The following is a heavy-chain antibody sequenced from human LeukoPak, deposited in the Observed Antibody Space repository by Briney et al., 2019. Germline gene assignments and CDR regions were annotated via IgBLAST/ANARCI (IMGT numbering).Heavy chain of an antibody. J-gene: IGHJ4*02. Sequence: GGSLRLSCAASGFNFSSHDMNWVRQAPRKGLEWVSSITSSSSYIYYADSVKGRFTISRDNAKNSLYLQMNSLRAEDTAVYYCARDVATAGWLQSQGDFDYWGQGTLVTVSS. D-gene: IGHD5-24*01. CDR3: ARDVATAGWLQSQGDFDY. CDR1: GFNFSSHD. CDR2: ITSSSSYI. V-gene: IGHV3-21*01.